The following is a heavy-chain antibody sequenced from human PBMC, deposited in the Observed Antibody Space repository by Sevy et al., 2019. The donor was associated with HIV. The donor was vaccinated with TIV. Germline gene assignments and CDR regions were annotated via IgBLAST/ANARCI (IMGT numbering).Heavy chain of an antibody. V-gene: IGHV3-74*01. Sequence: GGSLRLSCAASGFTFSSYWMHWVRQAPGKGLVWVSRINSAGSSTSYADSVKGRFTISRDNAKNTLYLQMKRLRAEDTAVYYCARPPYYYDSSGFAQWGQGTLVTVSS. CDR1: GFTFSSYW. J-gene: IGHJ4*02. CDR3: ARPPYYYDSSGFAQ. D-gene: IGHD3-22*01. CDR2: INSAGSST.